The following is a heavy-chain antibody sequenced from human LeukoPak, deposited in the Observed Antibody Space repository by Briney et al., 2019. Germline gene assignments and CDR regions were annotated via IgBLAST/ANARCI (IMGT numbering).Heavy chain of an antibody. J-gene: IGHJ3*02. CDR2: ISSSSSYI. CDR1: GFTFSSYS. Sequence: PGGSLRLSCAASGFTFSSYSMNWVRQAPGKGLEWVSSISSSSSYIYYADSVKGRFTISRDNAKNSLYLQMNSLRAEDTAVYYCACGELFSSGWYSVDAFDIWGQGTMVTVSS. CDR3: ACGELFSSGWYSVDAFDI. V-gene: IGHV3-21*01. D-gene: IGHD6-19*01.